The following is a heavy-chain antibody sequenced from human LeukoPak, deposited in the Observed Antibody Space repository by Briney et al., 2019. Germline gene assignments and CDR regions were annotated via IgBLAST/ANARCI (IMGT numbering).Heavy chain of an antibody. Sequence: GGSLRLSCTASGFTFSNAWMSWVRQAPGKGLEWVGRIKSKSDGETIDYAAPVQGRFSISRDDSKNTLYLQMNSLKAEDTAVYYCTTDMDRWGQGTLVIVSS. CDR2: IKSKSDGETI. J-gene: IGHJ5*02. V-gene: IGHV3-15*01. CDR1: GFTFSNAW. CDR3: TTDMDR.